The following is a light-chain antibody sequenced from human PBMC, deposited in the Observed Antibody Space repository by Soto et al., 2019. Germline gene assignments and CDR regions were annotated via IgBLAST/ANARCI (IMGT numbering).Light chain of an antibody. V-gene: IGLV1-40*01. Sequence: QLVLTQPPSVSGAPGQGVTISCTGTRSNLGAGYDVHWYQQFPGAAPKLLIYANNKRPSGVLDRFSGSKSGNTASLTISGLQAEDEADYYCSSYTGSSTHVFGTGTKVTVL. CDR1: RSNLGAGYD. CDR2: ANN. CDR3: SSYTGSSTHV. J-gene: IGLJ1*01.